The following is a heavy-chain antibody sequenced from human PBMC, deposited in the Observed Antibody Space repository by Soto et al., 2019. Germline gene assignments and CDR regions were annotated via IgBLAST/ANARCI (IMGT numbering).Heavy chain of an antibody. D-gene: IGHD2-15*01. V-gene: IGHV3-74*01. CDR1: GFPFSGYW. CDR3: AREQSKGIGAY. Sequence: GGSLRLSCAASGFPFSGYWMHWVRQAPGKGLVWVSRINSDGSGTSYADSVKGRFTISRDNAKNTLYLQMNSLRAEDTAVYYCAREQSKGIGAYGGQGTLVTVSP. CDR2: INSDGSGT. J-gene: IGHJ4*02.